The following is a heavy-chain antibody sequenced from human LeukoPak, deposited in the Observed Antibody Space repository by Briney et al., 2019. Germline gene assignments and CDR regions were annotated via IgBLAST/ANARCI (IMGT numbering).Heavy chain of an antibody. D-gene: IGHD3-10*01. J-gene: IGHJ4*02. CDR3: ARGHMVRGSDY. CDR1: GGSISSSSYY. CDR2: IYYSGST. Sequence: PSETLSLTCTVSGGSISSSSYYWGWNRQSPGKGLEWSGSIYYSGSTYYNPSLKSRVTISVDTSKYQFSLKLSSVTAADTAVYYCARGHMVRGSDYWGQGTLVTVSS. V-gene: IGHV4-39*07.